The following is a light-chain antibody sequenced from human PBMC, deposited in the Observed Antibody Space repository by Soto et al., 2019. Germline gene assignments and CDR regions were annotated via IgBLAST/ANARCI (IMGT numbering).Light chain of an antibody. CDR1: QGISNN. J-gene: IGKJ2*01. CDR2: AAS. Sequence: DIQMTQSPSSLSASVGDRVTITCRASQGISNNLAWYQQKPGKVPKLLIYAASTLQSGIPTRFSGSGSGTYSTLIISLLQPDDVATYCCQKNNCAPYTFGQGTKLEIK. V-gene: IGKV1-27*01. CDR3: QKNNCAPYT.